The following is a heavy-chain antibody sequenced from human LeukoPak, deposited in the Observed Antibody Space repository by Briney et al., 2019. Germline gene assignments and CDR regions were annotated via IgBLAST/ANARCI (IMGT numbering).Heavy chain of an antibody. J-gene: IGHJ4*02. CDR1: GFTFRSYW. CDR3: ARRRTSGDYDY. CDR2: ISSDGSST. Sequence: GGSLRLSCAASGFTFRSYWMHWVRQAPGKGLEWVSRISSDGSSTDYADSVKGRFTISRGNAKNTLYLQMNSLRAEDTAVYYCARRRTSGDYDYWGQGTLVTVSS. V-gene: IGHV3-74*01. D-gene: IGHD1-26*01.